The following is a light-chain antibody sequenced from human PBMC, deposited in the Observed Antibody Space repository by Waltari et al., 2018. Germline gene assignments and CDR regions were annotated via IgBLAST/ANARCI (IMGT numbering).Light chain of an antibody. CDR2: LGS. CDR1: QSLLHSNGYNY. J-gene: IGKJ4*01. V-gene: IGKV2-28*01. CDR3: MQALQTPT. Sequence: DIVMTQSPLSLPVTPGAPASISCRSSQSLLHSNGYNYLDWYMQKPGQSPQLLIYLGSNRASGVPDRFSGSGSGTDFTLQISRVEAEDVGVYYCMQALQTPTFGGGTKVEIK.